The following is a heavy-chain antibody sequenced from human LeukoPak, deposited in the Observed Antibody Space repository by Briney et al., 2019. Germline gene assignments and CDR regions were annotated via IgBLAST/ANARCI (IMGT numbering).Heavy chain of an antibody. CDR2: INSDGTTT. CDR3: ARGNYYGMDV. Sequence: GGSLRLSYAATGLTFSSYWMHWVRQAPGKRLLSLSRINSDGTTTYYADPVKGRFTISRDNAKNTLYLQVNSLRAEDTAVYYCARGNYYGMDVWDQGTTVTVSS. CDR1: GLTFSSYW. V-gene: IGHV3-74*01. J-gene: IGHJ6*02.